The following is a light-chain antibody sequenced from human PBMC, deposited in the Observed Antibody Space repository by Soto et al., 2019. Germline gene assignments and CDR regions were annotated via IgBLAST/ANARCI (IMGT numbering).Light chain of an antibody. V-gene: IGKV3-15*01. J-gene: IGKJ4*01. CDR3: QQYYDWPLVT. CDR1: QSLNRD. CDR2: GAS. Sequence: IVMTQSPATLSMSPGERATLSCRASQSLNRDLAWYQQKPGQSPRLLIFGASIRATGIPARFSGSGSGTEFTLTIGSLQSEDCALYYCQQYYDWPLVTFGGGTRVEI.